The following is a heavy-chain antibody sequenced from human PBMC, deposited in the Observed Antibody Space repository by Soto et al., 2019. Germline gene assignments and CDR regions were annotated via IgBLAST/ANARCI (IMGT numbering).Heavy chain of an antibody. V-gene: IGHV1-18*01. CDR1: GYTFTSYG. J-gene: IGHJ4*02. CDR3: ARESSRSCHDY. Sequence: QVQLVQSGAEVKKPGASVKVSCKASGYTFTSYGISWVRQAPGQGLELMGWISAYKGNTNYAQKLQGRVTMTTDTSTSTAYIELSRLRSDDTAVYYCARESSRSCHDYWGQGTLVTVSS. D-gene: IGHD6-13*01. CDR2: ISAYKGNT.